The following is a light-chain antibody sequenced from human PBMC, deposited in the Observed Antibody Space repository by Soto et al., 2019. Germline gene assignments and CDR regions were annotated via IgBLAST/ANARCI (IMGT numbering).Light chain of an antibody. Sequence: QSVLTQPPSASGTPGQRVTISCSGSSSNIGSNTVNWYQQLPGTAPKLLIYTNDQRPSGVPDRFSGSKSGTSASLAISGLQSEDEADYYCAAWDDTLIRHNDVFGTGNKVTVL. CDR3: AAWDDTLIRHNDV. CDR2: TND. CDR1: SSNIGSNT. V-gene: IGLV1-44*01. J-gene: IGLJ1*01.